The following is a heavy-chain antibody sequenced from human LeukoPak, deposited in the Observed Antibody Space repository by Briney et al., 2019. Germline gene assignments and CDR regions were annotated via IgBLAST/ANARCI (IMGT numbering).Heavy chain of an antibody. CDR2: INPTGGST. V-gene: IGHV1-46*01. D-gene: IGHD6-6*01. Sequence: ASVKVSCKASGYTSPSYFMHWVRQAPGQGLEWMGIINPTGGSTTYAQKFQGRVTMTRDTSTSTVYMELSSLRSDDTAVYYCARTAARRFDYWGQGTLVTVSS. CDR1: GYTSPSYF. J-gene: IGHJ4*02. CDR3: ARTAARRFDY.